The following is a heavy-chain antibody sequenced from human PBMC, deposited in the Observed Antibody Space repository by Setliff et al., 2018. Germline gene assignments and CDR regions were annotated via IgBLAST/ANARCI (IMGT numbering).Heavy chain of an antibody. Sequence: SETLSLTCAVSGYSISSGYYWGWVRQPPGKGLEWIGIIYHSGSTYYNPSPKSRVTISVDTSKNQFSLQLSSVTAADTAVYYCARQLRYFDWLHPLGYFDYWGQGTLVTASS. CDR1: GYSISSGYY. J-gene: IGHJ4*02. V-gene: IGHV4-38-2*01. D-gene: IGHD3-9*01. CDR3: ARQLRYFDWLHPLGYFDY. CDR2: IYHSGST.